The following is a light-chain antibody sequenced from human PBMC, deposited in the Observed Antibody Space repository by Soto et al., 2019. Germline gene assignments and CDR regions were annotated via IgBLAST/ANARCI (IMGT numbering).Light chain of an antibody. CDR2: GAS. J-gene: IGKJ1*01. Sequence: EIVMTQSPATLPVSPGERATLSCRASQSVSSNLAWYQKKPGQAPRLLIYGASTRSTGIPARFSGSGSGTEFTLTISSLQSEDFSVYDCQQYNNWPRTFGQAAKVEIK. CDR1: QSVSSN. CDR3: QQYNNWPRT. V-gene: IGKV3-15*01.